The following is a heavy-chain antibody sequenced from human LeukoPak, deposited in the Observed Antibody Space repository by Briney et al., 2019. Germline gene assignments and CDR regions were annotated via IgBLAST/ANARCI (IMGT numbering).Heavy chain of an antibody. CDR1: GFTFAITW. V-gene: IGHV3-74*01. CDR3: AIGGTYGSGS. D-gene: IGHD3-10*01. Sequence: GGSLRLPCAASGFTFAITWMHWVRQAPGKGLVWVSLINNDGSTTNYADSVKGRFTISRDNAKNTVYLQMNSLRAEDTAVYYCAIGGTYGSGSWGQGTLVTVSS. J-gene: IGHJ4*02. CDR2: INNDGSTT.